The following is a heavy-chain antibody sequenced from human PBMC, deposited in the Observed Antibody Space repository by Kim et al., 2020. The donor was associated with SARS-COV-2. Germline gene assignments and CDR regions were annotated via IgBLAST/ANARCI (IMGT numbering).Heavy chain of an antibody. CDR1: GFTFSSYC. D-gene: IGHD6-13*01. V-gene: IGHV3-7*03. CDR2: IKQDGSEK. J-gene: IGHJ2*01. CDR3: ARVGHSSISYWYFDL. Sequence: GGSLRLSCAASGFTFSSYCMTWVRQAAGKGLEWVAKIKQDGSEKYYVDSVKGRFTISRDNAKNSLYLQMNSLRAEDTAVYYCARVGHSSISYWYFDLWGRGTLVTVSS.